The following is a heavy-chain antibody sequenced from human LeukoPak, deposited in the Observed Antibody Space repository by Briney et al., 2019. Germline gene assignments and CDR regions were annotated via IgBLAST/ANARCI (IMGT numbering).Heavy chain of an antibody. CDR1: GFTFSSYG. J-gene: IGHJ6*02. D-gene: IGHD2-2*01. CDR2: IWYDGSNK. CDR3: ARGQIVVVPAAMGYYYGMDV. Sequence: SCKASGFTFSSYGMHWVRQAPGKGLEWVAVIWYDGSNKYYADSVKGRFTISRDNSKNTLYLQMNSLRAEDTAVYYCARGQIVVVPAAMGYYYGMDVWGQGTTVTVSS. V-gene: IGHV3-33*01.